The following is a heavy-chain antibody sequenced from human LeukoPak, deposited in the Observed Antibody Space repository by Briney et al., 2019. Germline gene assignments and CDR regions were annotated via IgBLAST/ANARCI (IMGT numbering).Heavy chain of an antibody. J-gene: IGHJ3*02. CDR1: GYTFTTYT. V-gene: IGHV1-3*04. CDR2: ISTYNDDR. CDR3: ARDRSSFSYAFDI. D-gene: IGHD6-6*01. Sequence: ASVKVSCKASGYTFTTYTIHWVRQAPGQRLEWMGWISTYNDDRKYSPKFQGTVTITTDTSASTAYLELSSLRSEDTAVYYCARDRSSFSYAFDIWGQGTMVTVSS.